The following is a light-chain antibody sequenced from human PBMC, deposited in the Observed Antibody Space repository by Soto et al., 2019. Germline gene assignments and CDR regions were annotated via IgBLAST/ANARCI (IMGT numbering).Light chain of an antibody. V-gene: IGKV3-11*01. CDR2: DAS. J-gene: IGKJ3*01. Sequence: EKVLTPSPATLSVSPGERGTVSCRASQSVGSYLAWYQQRPGQAPRLLFYDASNRATGIPARFSGSGSGTDFTLTISSLEPEDFAXXXCQQXXXXXTXGXGTKVDIK. CDR3: QQXXXXXT. CDR1: QSVGSY.